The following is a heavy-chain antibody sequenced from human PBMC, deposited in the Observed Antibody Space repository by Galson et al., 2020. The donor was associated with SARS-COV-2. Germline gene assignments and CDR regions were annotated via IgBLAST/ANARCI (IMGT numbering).Heavy chain of an antibody. V-gene: IGHV3-30*04. CDR3: ARDHDVLTGYPSYYFDS. CDR2: ISSDGSNK. Sequence: GGSLRLSCAASGFTFGSHAMHWVRRAPGKGLEWVAIISSDGSNKYYADSVKDRFIMSRDNSKNTVFLQMNSLRPEDTAVYYCARDHDVLTGYPSYYFDSWGQGTLVTVSS. D-gene: IGHD3-9*01. CDR1: GFTFGSHA. J-gene: IGHJ4*02.